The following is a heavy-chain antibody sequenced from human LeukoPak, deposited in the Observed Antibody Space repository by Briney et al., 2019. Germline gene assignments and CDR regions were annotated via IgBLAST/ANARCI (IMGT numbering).Heavy chain of an antibody. J-gene: IGHJ4*02. V-gene: IGHV3-48*01. Sequence: GGSLRLSCSPSGFTFPSYGMNLVRQAPGKGLQWVSYISAGSSNTFYADSVKGRFTISRDDADNSLHLQMNSLSAEDTAVYYCARDAVQAGTPFYFDFWGQGALVTVSS. CDR3: ARDAVQAGTPFYFDF. D-gene: IGHD2-15*01. CDR2: ISAGSSNT. CDR1: GFTFPSYG.